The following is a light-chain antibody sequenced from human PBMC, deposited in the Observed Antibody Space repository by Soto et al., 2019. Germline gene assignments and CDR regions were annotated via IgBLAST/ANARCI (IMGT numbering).Light chain of an antibody. Sequence: EIVLTQSPATLSLFPGERATLSCRASQSLSSSLAWYQQKPGQAPRVLIYDTSSRATGIPARFSGSGSGTDLTLTISSLEPEDSAVYYCQQRSNWPPLTFGGGTKVDIK. V-gene: IGKV3-11*01. J-gene: IGKJ4*01. CDR3: QQRSNWPPLT. CDR2: DTS. CDR1: QSLSSS.